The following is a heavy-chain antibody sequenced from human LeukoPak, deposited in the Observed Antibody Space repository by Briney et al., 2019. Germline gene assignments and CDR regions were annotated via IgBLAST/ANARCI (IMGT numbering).Heavy chain of an antibody. D-gene: IGHD6-19*01. CDR3: ARDCGLGSGWCFDY. Sequence: ASVKVFCKASGYTFTGYYMHWVRQAPGQGLEWMGWINPNSGGTNYAQKFQGRVTMTRDTSTSTVYMELSSLRSEDTAVYYCARDCGLGSGWCFDYWGQGTLVTVSS. CDR2: INPNSGGT. CDR1: GYTFTGYY. V-gene: IGHV1-2*02. J-gene: IGHJ4*02.